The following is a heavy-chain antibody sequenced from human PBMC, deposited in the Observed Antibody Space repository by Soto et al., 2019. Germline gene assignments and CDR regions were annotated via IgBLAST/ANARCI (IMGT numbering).Heavy chain of an antibody. CDR2: IYYSGTT. V-gene: IGHV4-39*02. D-gene: IGHD3-10*01. J-gene: IGHJ6*03. CDR3: ASHYGSGSYFSDYYYYYYMDV. Sequence: SETLSLTCSVSGVSISSSSYYWGWIRQPPGKGLEWIGSIYYSGTTFHNPSLKSRVSISVDTSKNHFSLNLTSVTAADTAVYYCASHYGSGSYFSDYYYYYYMDVWGKGTTVTVSS. CDR1: GVSISSSSYY.